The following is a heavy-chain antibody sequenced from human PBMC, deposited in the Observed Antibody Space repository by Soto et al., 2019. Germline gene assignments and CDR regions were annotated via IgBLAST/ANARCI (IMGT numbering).Heavy chain of an antibody. CDR2: IYYSGST. CDR1: GGSISSYY. Sequence: QVQLQESGPGLVKPSETLSLTCTVSGGSISSYYWSWIRQPPGKGLEWIGYIYYSGSTNYNPSLKSRVPISVDASKNQFSLTLSSVTAAGTAVYYCARAKAPLYSSSWYWFDPGGQGTLVTVSS. CDR3: ARAKAPLYSSSWYWFDP. V-gene: IGHV4-59*08. J-gene: IGHJ5*02. D-gene: IGHD6-13*01.